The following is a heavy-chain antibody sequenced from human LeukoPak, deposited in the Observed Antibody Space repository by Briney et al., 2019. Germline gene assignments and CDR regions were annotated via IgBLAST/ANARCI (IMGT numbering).Heavy chain of an antibody. CDR1: GFTSSSYW. CDR3: ARDGAYCSSTSCYYYYYMDV. CDR2: IKRDGSEK. J-gene: IGHJ6*03. Sequence: GGSLRLSCAASGFTSSSYWMSWLRQAPGKGLEWVANIKRDGSEKYYVDSVKGRFTISRDNAKNSLYLQMNSLRAEDTAVYYCARDGAYCSSTSCYYYYYMDVWGKGTTVTVSS. V-gene: IGHV3-7*01. D-gene: IGHD2-2*01.